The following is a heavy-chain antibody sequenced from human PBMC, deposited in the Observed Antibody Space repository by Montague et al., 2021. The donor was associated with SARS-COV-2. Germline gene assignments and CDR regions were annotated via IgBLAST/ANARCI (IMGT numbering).Heavy chain of an antibody. CDR3: GKLTDPGDDYIWGSYSTNFDY. D-gene: IGHD3-16*01. CDR2: IIVSGVPP. J-gene: IGHJ4*02. Sequence: SLRLSCAASGFTFSNYAMSWVRQAPGKGLEWVLSIIVSGVPPSSAPPVKGRFTISRDNPKNTLYLQINSLRVEDTAVYNCGKLTDPGDDYIWGSYSTNFDYWGQGTLVTVSS. V-gene: IGHV3-23*01. CDR1: GFTFSNYA.